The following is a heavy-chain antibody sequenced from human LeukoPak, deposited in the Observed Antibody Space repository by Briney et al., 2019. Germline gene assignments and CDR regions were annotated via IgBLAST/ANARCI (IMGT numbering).Heavy chain of an antibody. CDR2: IYPGDSET. J-gene: IGHJ6*02. V-gene: IGHV5-51*01. CDR1: GYSFSSYW. D-gene: IGHD3-22*01. CDR3: ARDGRGSGYWNKPIYYYYGMDV. Sequence: GESLKISCKGSGYSFSSYWIAWVRQMPGKGLEWMGIIYPGDSETTYSPSFQGQITISVDRSFNTAYVQWSSLKASDTAMYYCARDGRGSGYWNKPIYYYYGMDVWGQGTTVTVSS.